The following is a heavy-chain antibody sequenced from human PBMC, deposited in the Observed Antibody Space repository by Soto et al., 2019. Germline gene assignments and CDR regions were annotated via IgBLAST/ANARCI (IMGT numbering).Heavy chain of an antibody. CDR3: ARNRHARGYSYGYSYDGMDV. J-gene: IGHJ6*02. CDR2: IIPSFGTA. V-gene: IGHV1-69*01. D-gene: IGHD5-18*01. CDR1: GGTFSSYA. Sequence: QVQLVQSGAEVKKPGSSVKVSCKASGGTFSSYAISWVRQAPGQGLEWMGGIIPSFGTANYAQKFQGSVTMTADETTSTAYTEPSSLRSEETAVYYCARNRHARGYSYGYSYDGMDVWGQGTTVTVSS.